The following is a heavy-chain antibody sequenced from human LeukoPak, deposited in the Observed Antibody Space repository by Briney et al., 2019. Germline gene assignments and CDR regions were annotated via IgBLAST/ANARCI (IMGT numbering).Heavy chain of an antibody. CDR3: TSPLWFGDLSPAY. CDR2: IRSKAYGGTT. V-gene: IGHV3-49*04. D-gene: IGHD3-10*01. CDR1: GFTFGDYG. J-gene: IGHJ4*02. Sequence: GGSLRLSCTASGFTFGDYGRSWVRQAPGKGLEWVSFIRSKAYGGTTEYAASVKGRFSISRDDSKSIAYLQMNSLKTEDTAVYYCTSPLWFGDLSPAYWGQGTLVTVSS.